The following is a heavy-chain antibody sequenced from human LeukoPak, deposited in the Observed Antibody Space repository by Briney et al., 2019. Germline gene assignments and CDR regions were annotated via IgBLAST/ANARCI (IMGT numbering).Heavy chain of an antibody. V-gene: IGHV3-7*03. CDR3: ARSIPYGTTWYGRSDY. J-gene: IGHJ4*02. D-gene: IGHD6-13*01. Sequence: GGSLRLSCTASGFPFSSYSMTWVRQAPGKGLEWVANIKPDGTTKFYVDSVKGRFTISRDNALNSLYLQMNSLRAEDTAIYYCARSIPYGTTWYGRSDYWGQGTLVTVSS. CDR1: GFPFSSYS. CDR2: IKPDGTTK.